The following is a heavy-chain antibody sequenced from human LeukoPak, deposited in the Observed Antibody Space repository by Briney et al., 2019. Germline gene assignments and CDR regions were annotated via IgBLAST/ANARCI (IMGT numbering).Heavy chain of an antibody. CDR1: GCTFDDYA. J-gene: IGHJ4*02. Sequence: GGSLRLSCTASGCTFDDYAMHWVRQVPGKGLEWVSGISWNSGRRGYADSVKGRFTISRDNAKNSLYLQMNSLRAEDTALYYCAKDYSSSWYYFDYWGQGTLVTVSS. D-gene: IGHD6-13*01. V-gene: IGHV3-9*01. CDR3: AKDYSSSWYYFDY. CDR2: ISWNSGRR.